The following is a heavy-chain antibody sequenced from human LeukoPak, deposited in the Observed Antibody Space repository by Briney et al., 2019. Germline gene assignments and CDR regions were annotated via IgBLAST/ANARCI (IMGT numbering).Heavy chain of an antibody. Sequence: SETLSLTCTVSGGSISTYYWSWIRQPPGKALEWIGYIYYSGNTNYNPSLKSRVTLSVDTSKNQFSLKLSSLTAADTAVYYCAGSPYYYASRGQAFDIWGQGTMVTVSS. CDR3: AGSPYYYASRGQAFDI. J-gene: IGHJ3*02. D-gene: IGHD3-22*01. V-gene: IGHV4-59*01. CDR2: IYYSGNT. CDR1: GGSISTYY.